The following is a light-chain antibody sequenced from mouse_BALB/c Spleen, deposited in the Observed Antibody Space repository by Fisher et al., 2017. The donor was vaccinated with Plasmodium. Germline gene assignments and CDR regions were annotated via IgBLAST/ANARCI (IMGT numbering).Light chain of an antibody. V-gene: IGKV1-110*01. Sequence: VVTQSTLSLPVSLGDQASISCRSSQSLVHSYGDTYLHWYLQKPGRSPKLLIYKVSNRFSGVPDRFSGSGAGADFTLKISRVEAEDLGLYYCWQGTHLWTFGGGTKLEIK. CDR1: QSLVHSYGDTY. CDR3: WQGTHLWT. CDR2: KVS. J-gene: IGKJ1*01.